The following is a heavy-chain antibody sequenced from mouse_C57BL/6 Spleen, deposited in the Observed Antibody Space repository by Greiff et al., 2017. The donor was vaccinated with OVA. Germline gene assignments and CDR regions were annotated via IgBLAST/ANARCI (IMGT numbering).Heavy chain of an antibody. Sequence: EVKLMESGGGLVKPGGSLKLSCAASGFTFSSYAMSWVRQTPEKRLEWVATISDGGSYTYYPDTVKGRFTISRDNAKNNLYLQMSHLKSEDTAMYYCARGDPFDYWGQGTTLTVSS. V-gene: IGHV5-4*03. J-gene: IGHJ2*01. D-gene: IGHD3-3*01. CDR1: GFTFSSYA. CDR2: ISDGGSYT. CDR3: ARGDPFDY.